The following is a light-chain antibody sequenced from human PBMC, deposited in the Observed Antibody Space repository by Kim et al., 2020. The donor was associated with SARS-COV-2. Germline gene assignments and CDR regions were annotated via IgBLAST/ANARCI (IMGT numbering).Light chain of an antibody. Sequence: SPGERATRSCRASQSVSSSYLAWYQQKPGQAPRLLIYGASSRATGIPDRFSGSGSGTDFTLTISRLESEDFAVYYCQQYASSFRTFGQGTKVDIK. CDR2: GAS. V-gene: IGKV3-20*01. J-gene: IGKJ1*01. CDR3: QQYASSFRT. CDR1: QSVSSSY.